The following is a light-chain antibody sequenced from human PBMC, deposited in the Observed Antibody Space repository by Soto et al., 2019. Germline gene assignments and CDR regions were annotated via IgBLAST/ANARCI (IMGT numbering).Light chain of an antibody. CDR1: QSVSSNY. V-gene: IGKV3-20*01. CDR3: QQYDTSPRT. CDR2: GAS. J-gene: IGKJ1*01. Sequence: EIVLTQSPGTLSLSPGERATLSCRASQSVSSNYLAWYQQKRGQAPRLLIYGASSRATGIPTRFSGSGSGTDFTLTLSRLEPQAFAVYYCQQYDTSPRTFGQGTNVEI.